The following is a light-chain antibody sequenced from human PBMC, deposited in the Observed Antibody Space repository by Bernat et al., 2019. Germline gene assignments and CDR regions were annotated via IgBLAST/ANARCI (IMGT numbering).Light chain of an antibody. J-gene: IGLJ3*02. V-gene: IGLV3-25*03. CDR3: QSADSSGTWV. Sequence: SYELTQPPSVSVSPGQTARITCSGDALPNQYSFWYQQKPGRAPVVVIYKDTERPSGIPERFSGSSSGTPVTLTISGVQAEDGADYYCQSADSSGTWVFGGGTKLTVL. CDR2: KDT. CDR1: ALPNQY.